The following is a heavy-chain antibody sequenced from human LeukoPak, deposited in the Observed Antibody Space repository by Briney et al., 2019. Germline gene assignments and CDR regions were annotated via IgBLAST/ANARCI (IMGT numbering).Heavy chain of an antibody. D-gene: IGHD3-3*01. V-gene: IGHV1-69*13. CDR2: IIPIFGTA. J-gene: IGHJ4*02. CDR3: AREGSGFSDY. CDR1: GGTFSSYA. Sequence: ASVTVSCKASGGTFSSYAISWVRQAPGQGLEWMGGIIPIFGTANYAQKFQGRVTITADESTSTAYMELSSLRSEDTAVYYCAREGSGFSDYWGQGTLVTVSS.